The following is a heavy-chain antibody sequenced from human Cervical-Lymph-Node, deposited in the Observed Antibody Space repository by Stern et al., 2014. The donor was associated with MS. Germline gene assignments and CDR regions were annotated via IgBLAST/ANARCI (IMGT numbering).Heavy chain of an antibody. CDR1: GVSLSASGVG. Sequence: QVTLKESGPSLVKPTQTLTLTCTFSGVSLSASGVGVGWIRQPPVQALDWLALIYWDDDKRYSPSLRSRVTITKDTAKNRVVLTMTNMDPVDTATYFCSRLSYAYGGNFDYWGQGTLVTVSS. D-gene: IGHD4-23*01. J-gene: IGHJ4*02. CDR3: SRLSYAYGGNFDY. CDR2: IYWDDDK. V-gene: IGHV2-5*02.